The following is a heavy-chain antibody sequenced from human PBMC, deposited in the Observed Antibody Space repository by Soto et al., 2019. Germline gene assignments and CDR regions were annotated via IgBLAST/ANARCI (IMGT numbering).Heavy chain of an antibody. V-gene: IGHV3-30-3*01. CDR1: GFTFSSYA. CDR2: ISYDGSNK. D-gene: IGHD6-19*01. Sequence: PVGSLRLSCAASGFTFSSYAMHWVRQAPGKGLEWVAVISYDGSNKYYADSVKGRFTISRDNSKNTLYLQMNSLRAEDTAVYYCARSQTRIAVAANYWGQGTLVTVSS. J-gene: IGHJ4*01. CDR3: ARSQTRIAVAANY.